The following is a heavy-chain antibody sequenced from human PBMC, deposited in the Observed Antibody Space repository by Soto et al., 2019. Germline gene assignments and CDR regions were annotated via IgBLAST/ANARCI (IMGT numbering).Heavy chain of an antibody. CDR3: ARDGRRGDYYYYGMDV. CDR1: GGSISSSNW. Sequence: SETLSLTCAVSGGSISSSNWWSWVRQPPGKGLEWIGEIYHSGSTNYNPSLKSRVTISVDKSKNQFSLKLSSVTAADTAVYYCARDGRRGDYYYYGMDVWGQGTTVTVSS. D-gene: IGHD3-10*01. V-gene: IGHV4-4*02. CDR2: IYHSGST. J-gene: IGHJ6*02.